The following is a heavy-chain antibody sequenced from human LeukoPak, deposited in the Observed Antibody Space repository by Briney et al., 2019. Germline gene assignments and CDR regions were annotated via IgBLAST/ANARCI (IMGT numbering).Heavy chain of an antibody. J-gene: IGHJ6*02. D-gene: IGHD3-3*01. CDR1: GFTFSSYW. V-gene: IGHV3-7*01. Sequence: GGSLRLSCAASGFTFSSYWMSWVRQAPGEGLEWVANIKQDGSEKYYVDSVKGRFTISGDNAKNSLYLQMNSLRAEDTAVYYCAGRRYYDFWSGYWGYYYGMDVWGQGTTVTVSS. CDR2: IKQDGSEK. CDR3: AGRRYYDFWSGYWGYYYGMDV.